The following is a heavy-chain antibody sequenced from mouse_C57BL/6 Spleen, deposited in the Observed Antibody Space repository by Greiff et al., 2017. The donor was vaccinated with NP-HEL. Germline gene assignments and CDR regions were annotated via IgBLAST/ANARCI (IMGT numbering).Heavy chain of an antibody. D-gene: IGHD1-1*01. Sequence: SGAELVRPGASVKLSCTASGFNIKDDYMHWVKQRPEQGLEWIGWIDPENGDTEYASKFQGKATITADTSSNTAYLQLSSLTSEDTAVYYCKEDYYGSEDYWGQGTTLTVSS. CDR1: GFNIKDDY. V-gene: IGHV14-4*01. CDR3: KEDYYGSEDY. CDR2: IDPENGDT. J-gene: IGHJ2*01.